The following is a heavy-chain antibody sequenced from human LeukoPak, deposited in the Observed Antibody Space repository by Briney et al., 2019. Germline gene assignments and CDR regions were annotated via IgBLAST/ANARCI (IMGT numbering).Heavy chain of an antibody. V-gene: IGHV1-69*13. J-gene: IGHJ6*02. CDR2: IIPIFGTA. CDR1: GGTFSSYA. D-gene: IGHD5-18*01. Sequence: ASVKVSCKASGGTFSSYAISWVRQAPGQGLEWMGGIIPIFGTANYAQKFQGRVTITADESTSTAYMELSSLRSEDTAVYYCARDPGYSYGYIYYYGMDVWGQGTTVTVSS. CDR3: ARDPGYSYGYIYYYGMDV.